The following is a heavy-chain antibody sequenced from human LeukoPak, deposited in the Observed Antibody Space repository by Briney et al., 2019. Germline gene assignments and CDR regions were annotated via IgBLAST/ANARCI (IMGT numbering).Heavy chain of an antibody. D-gene: IGHD6-13*01. CDR1: GYTFTSYD. CDR3: AREAAADRDAFDI. Sequence: ASVKVSCKASGYTFTSYDINWVRQATGQGLEWMGWMNPNSGNTGYAQKFQGRVTMTRNTSISTAYMELSSLRSEDTAVYYCAREAAADRDAFDIWGQGTMVTVSS. J-gene: IGHJ3*02. CDR2: MNPNSGNT. V-gene: IGHV1-8*01.